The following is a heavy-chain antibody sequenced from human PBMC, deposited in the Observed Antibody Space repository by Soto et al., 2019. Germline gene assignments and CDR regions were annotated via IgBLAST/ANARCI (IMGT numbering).Heavy chain of an antibody. Sequence: QVQLVQSGAEVKRPGSSVKVSCKASGDTFTFYSINWVRQAPGLGLEWMGRINPILSMSNYAQRFQGRVTMTAEKSTSTVYMELSSLRSEDTAIYYCASSYGSGYRAFDYWGQGALVTVSS. CDR2: INPILSMS. CDR3: ASSYGSGYRAFDY. V-gene: IGHV1-69*02. CDR1: GDTFTFYS. J-gene: IGHJ4*02. D-gene: IGHD3-10*01.